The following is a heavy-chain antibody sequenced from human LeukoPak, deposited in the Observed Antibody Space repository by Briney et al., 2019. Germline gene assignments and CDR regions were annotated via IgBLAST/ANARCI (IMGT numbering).Heavy chain of an antibody. Sequence: GGSLRLSCEASGFSFSGYFMSWIRQAPGKGLEWISFISSSGSAAYYADSVKGRFTISRDNARNSLYLQLNSLRVEDTAVYYCARETRWDFDSWGQGTLVTVSS. CDR1: GFSFSGYF. CDR3: ARETRWDFDS. D-gene: IGHD5-24*01. J-gene: IGHJ4*02. CDR2: ISSSGSAA. V-gene: IGHV3-11*04.